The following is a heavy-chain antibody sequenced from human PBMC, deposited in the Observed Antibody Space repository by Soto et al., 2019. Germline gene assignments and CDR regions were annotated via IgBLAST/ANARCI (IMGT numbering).Heavy chain of an antibody. J-gene: IGHJ5*02. CDR1: GGSFSGYY. Sequence: SETLSLTCAVYGGSFSGYYWIWIRQPPGKGLEWIGEINHSGSTNYNPSLKSRVTISVDTSKNQFSLKLSSVTAADTAVYYCARGRALLLWFGENGFDPWGQGTLVTVSS. D-gene: IGHD3-10*01. CDR3: ARGRALLLWFGENGFDP. CDR2: INHSGST. V-gene: IGHV4-34*01.